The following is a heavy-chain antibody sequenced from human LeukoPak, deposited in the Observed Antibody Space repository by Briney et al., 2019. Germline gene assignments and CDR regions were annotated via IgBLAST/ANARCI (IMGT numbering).Heavy chain of an antibody. D-gene: IGHD4-23*01. Sequence: GGSLRLSCAASGFTFSDYYMSWIRQAPGKGLEWVSYISSSGGTIYFADSVKDRFTISRDNAKNSLDLQMNSLRAEDTAMYYCARAAVVTSPFDYWGQGTLVTVSS. CDR2: ISSSGGTI. V-gene: IGHV3-11*01. J-gene: IGHJ4*02. CDR1: GFTFSDYY. CDR3: ARAAVVTSPFDY.